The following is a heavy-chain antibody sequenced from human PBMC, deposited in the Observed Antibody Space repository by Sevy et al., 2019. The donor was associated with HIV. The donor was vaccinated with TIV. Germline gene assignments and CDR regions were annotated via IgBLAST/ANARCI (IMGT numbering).Heavy chain of an antibody. D-gene: IGHD5-12*01. CDR3: ANKRGYSHGPFDY. V-gene: IGHV4-30-4*01. Sequence: SETLSLTCTVSGGSISSSDSYWSWIRQPPGKGLEWIGYIRFSGGTYYNPFLKSRVAMSVDTSERQFSLRLSFITAADTAVYYCANKRGYSHGPFDYWGQGALVTVSS. CDR1: GGSISSSDSY. J-gene: IGHJ4*02. CDR2: IRFSGGT.